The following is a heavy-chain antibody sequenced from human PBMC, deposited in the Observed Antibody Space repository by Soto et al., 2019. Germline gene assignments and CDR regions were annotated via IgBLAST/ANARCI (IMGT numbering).Heavy chain of an antibody. J-gene: IGHJ6*02. Sequence: ASVKVSCKASGGTFSSYAISWVRQAPGQGLEWMGGIIPIFGIANYAQKFQGRVTITADKSTSTAYMELSSLRSEDTAVYYCAGGRWDIVVVPADYYYYGMDVWGQGTTVTVSS. CDR1: GGTFSSYA. V-gene: IGHV1-69*10. CDR2: IIPIFGIA. D-gene: IGHD2-2*01. CDR3: AGGRWDIVVVPADYYYYGMDV.